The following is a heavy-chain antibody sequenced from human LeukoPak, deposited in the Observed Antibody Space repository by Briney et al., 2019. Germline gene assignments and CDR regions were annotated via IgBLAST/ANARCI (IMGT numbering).Heavy chain of an antibody. Sequence: PGGSLRLSCAASGFTFSSYAMSWVRQAPGKGLEWVSGISGSGGSTYYADSVKGRFTISRDNSKNTLYLQKNSLRAEDTAVYYCATARGYYTGYYLDYWGQGTLVTVSS. CDR3: ATARGYYTGYYLDY. D-gene: IGHD3-3*01. V-gene: IGHV3-23*01. CDR1: GFTFSSYA. CDR2: ISGSGGST. J-gene: IGHJ4*02.